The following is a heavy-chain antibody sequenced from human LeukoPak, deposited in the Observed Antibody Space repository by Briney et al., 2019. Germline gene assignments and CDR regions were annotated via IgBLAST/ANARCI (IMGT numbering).Heavy chain of an antibody. CDR2: MGTAGDT. V-gene: IGHV3-13*01. Sequence: PGGSLRLSCAASGFTFSTYDMHWVRQATGKGLEWVSAMGTAGDTYYPGSVKGRFTISRENAKNSLYLQMNSLRAGDTAVYYCARASYSGCYYDYWGQGTLVTVSS. D-gene: IGHD1-26*01. J-gene: IGHJ4*02. CDR3: ARASYSGCYYDY. CDR1: GFTFSTYD.